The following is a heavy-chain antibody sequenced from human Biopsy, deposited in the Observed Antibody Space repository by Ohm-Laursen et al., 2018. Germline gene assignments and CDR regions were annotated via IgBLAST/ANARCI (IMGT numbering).Heavy chain of an antibody. V-gene: IGHV3-30*18. D-gene: IGHD2-15*01. CDR2: ISYDGSKT. J-gene: IGHJ6*02. Sequence: SLRLSCSASGFTFSNSSMHCDRQAPGKGLEWVAAISYDGSKTDYGDSVKGRLNISRDNSKNTLDLQMSSLRVEDTAVYFCAKDKGTFNFCCYGMDVWGQGTTVTVSS. CDR1: GFTFSNSS. CDR3: AKDKGTFNFCCYGMDV.